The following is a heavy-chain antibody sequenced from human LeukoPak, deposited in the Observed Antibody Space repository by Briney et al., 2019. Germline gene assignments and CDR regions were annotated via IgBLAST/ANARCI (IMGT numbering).Heavy chain of an antibody. V-gene: IGHV1-2*02. J-gene: IGHJ4*02. D-gene: IGHD6-13*01. Sequence: ASVKVSCEASGYTFXGXYMHWXRXXXGQGXEWXGWINLNSGATNYALKFHGRVTMTRDTSISTVYMELSSLRSDDTALYYCARDRYSSSWYGLDYWGQGTLVTVSS. CDR1: GYTFXGXY. CDR2: INLNSGAT. CDR3: ARDRYSSSWYGLDY.